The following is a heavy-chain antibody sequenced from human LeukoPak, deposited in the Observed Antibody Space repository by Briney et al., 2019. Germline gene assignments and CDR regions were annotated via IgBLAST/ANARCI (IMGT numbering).Heavy chain of an antibody. CDR3: ARGFRGYDPNAKLRLDYHYHGMDV. D-gene: IGHD5-12*01. J-gene: IGHJ6*02. Sequence: SVKVSCKASGGTFSTYAINWVRQAPGQGLEWLGGIIPIFGTPNYAQKFQGRVSITADESTSTAYMELSSLRSEDTAVYYCARGFRGYDPNAKLRLDYHYHGMDVWGQGITVTVSS. CDR2: IIPIFGTP. V-gene: IGHV1-69*13. CDR1: GGTFSTYA.